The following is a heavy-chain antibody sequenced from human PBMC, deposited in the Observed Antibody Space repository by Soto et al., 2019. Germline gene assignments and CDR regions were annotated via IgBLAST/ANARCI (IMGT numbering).Heavy chain of an antibody. Sequence: QLQLQESGSGLVKPSQTLSLTCAVSGGSISSGGYSWSWIRQPPGKGLEWIGYIYHSGSTYYNPSLKRRVTISVDRSKNQFSLKLSSVTAADTAVYYCARSQATVVTDWYFDLWGRGTLVTVSS. CDR1: GGSISSGGYS. D-gene: IGHD4-17*01. CDR2: IYHSGST. J-gene: IGHJ2*01. V-gene: IGHV4-30-2*01. CDR3: ARSQATVVTDWYFDL.